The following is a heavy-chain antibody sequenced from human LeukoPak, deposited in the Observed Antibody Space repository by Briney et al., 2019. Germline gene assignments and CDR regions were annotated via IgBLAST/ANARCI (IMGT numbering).Heavy chain of an antibody. D-gene: IGHD2-15*01. CDR2: TSTSGGST. V-gene: IGHV3-23*01. J-gene: IGHJ4*02. CDR3: ATWGQMVVAATGGADY. Sequence: PGGSLILSCAASGFSFSSYTMHWVRQAPGKGLEWVSGTSTSGGSTSYADSVKGRFTLSRDNSKNTLYLQMNSLTAEDTAVYYCATWGQMVVAATGGADYWGQGTLVTISS. CDR1: GFSFSSYT.